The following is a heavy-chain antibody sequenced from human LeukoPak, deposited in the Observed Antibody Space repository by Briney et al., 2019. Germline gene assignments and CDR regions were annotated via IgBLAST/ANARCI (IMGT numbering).Heavy chain of an antibody. D-gene: IGHD4-23*01. CDR2: IYHSGST. Sequence: SETLSLTCTVSGYSISSGYYWGWIRPAPGKGLEWIGSIYHSGSTYYNSSLKSRVTISLDTSKNQFSLKLRSVTAADTAVYYCARVLSGGNSGAHYWGQGTLVIVSS. CDR3: ARVLSGGNSGAHY. V-gene: IGHV4-38-2*02. CDR1: GYSISSGYY. J-gene: IGHJ4*02.